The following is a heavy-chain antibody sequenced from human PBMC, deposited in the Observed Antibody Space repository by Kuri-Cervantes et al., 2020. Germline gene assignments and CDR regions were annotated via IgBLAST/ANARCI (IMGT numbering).Heavy chain of an antibody. J-gene: IGHJ3*01. Sequence: ASVKVSCKASGYTFTSYGISWVRQAPGQGLEWMGWTNPYNGDTKVAQKDQDRVTMTTDTSTSTAYMELRSLRSDDTALYYCARTITIFGVISLTPGAFDFWGQGTMVTVSS. CDR2: TNPYNGDT. V-gene: IGHV1-18*01. CDR3: ARTITIFGVISLTPGAFDF. CDR1: GYTFTSYG. D-gene: IGHD3-3*01.